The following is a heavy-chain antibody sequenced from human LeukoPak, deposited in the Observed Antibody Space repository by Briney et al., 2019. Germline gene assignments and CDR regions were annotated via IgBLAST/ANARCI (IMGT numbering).Heavy chain of an antibody. J-gene: IGHJ4*02. CDR1: GFTFSSYS. CDR3: ARDQHYYDSSGYYQKARFDY. D-gene: IGHD3-22*01. Sequence: PGGSLRLSCAASGFTFSSYSMNWVRQAPGKGLEWVSYISSSSSTIYYADSVKGRFTISRDNAKNSLYLQMNSLRAEDTAVYYCARDQHYYDSSGYYQKARFDYWGQGTLVTVSS. CDR2: ISSSSSTI. V-gene: IGHV3-48*04.